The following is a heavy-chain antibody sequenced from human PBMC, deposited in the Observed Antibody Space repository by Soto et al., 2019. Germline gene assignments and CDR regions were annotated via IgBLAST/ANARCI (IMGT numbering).Heavy chain of an antibody. CDR1: GFTFGSYS. CDR3: AKKVNSGPGSQYFDY. D-gene: IGHD3-10*01. Sequence: EVQLLESGGGLVQPGGSLRLSCAASGFTFGSYSMSWVRQAPGKGLEWVSGFRTGGDDGTTYYADSVKGRFTISRDNSKNTLFLQMNSLRAEDTAIYYCAKKVNSGPGSQYFDYWGQGTLVTVSS. J-gene: IGHJ4*02. CDR2: FRTGGDDGTT. V-gene: IGHV3-23*01.